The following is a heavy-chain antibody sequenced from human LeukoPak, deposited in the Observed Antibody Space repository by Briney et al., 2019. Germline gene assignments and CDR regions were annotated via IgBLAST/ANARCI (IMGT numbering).Heavy chain of an antibody. CDR1: GFIFSNYA. CDR2: TSYDGNTK. D-gene: IGHD3-9*01. CDR3: AKDSQSLNGYYSVGNFDF. J-gene: IGHJ4*02. V-gene: IGHV3-30*04. Sequence: GGSLRLSCPPSGFIFSNYAMHWVRQAPGKGREWVTVTSYDGNTKHYADSVKGRFTISRDNSKITVWLQMNSLRPEDSAVYFCAKDSQSLNGYYSVGNFDFWGQGTLVSVSS.